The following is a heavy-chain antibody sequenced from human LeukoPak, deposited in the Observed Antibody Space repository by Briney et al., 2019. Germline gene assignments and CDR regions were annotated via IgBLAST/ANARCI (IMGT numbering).Heavy chain of an antibody. D-gene: IGHD3-10*01. V-gene: IGHV3-30*02. CDR3: AKNMVRGVMSYAVDI. CDR1: GFTFSSYG. Sequence: GGSLRLSCAASGFTFSSYGMHWVRQAPGKGLEWVAFIRYDGSNKYYADSVKGRFTISRDNSKNTLYLQMNSLRAEDTAVYYCAKNMVRGVMSYAVDIWGPGTMVTVSS. CDR2: IRYDGSNK. J-gene: IGHJ3*02.